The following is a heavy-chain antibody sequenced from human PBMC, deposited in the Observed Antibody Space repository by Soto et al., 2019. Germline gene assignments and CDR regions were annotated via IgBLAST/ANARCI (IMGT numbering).Heavy chain of an antibody. D-gene: IGHD5-12*01. CDR3: AKVLGWLRLDEFDY. CDR1: GFTFSSYA. V-gene: IGHV3-23*01. J-gene: IGHJ4*02. CDR2: ISGSGGST. Sequence: EVQLLESGGGLVQPGGSLRLSCAASGFTFSSYAMSWVRQAPGKGLEWVSAISGSGGSTYYADSVQGRFTISRDTSKNTRYLQMNSLRAEDTAVYYCAKVLGWLRLDEFDYWGQGTLVTVSS.